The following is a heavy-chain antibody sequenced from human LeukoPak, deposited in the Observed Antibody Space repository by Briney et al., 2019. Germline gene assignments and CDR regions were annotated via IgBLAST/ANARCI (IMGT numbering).Heavy chain of an antibody. D-gene: IGHD6-13*01. CDR3: ARGYSSTH. Sequence: SETLSLTCTVSGGSISYYYWSWIRQPPGKGLEWIGYIYYSGSTNYNPSLKSRVTISVDTSKNQFSLKLSSVTAADTAVYYCARGYSSTHWGQGTRVTVSS. CDR1: GGSISYYY. V-gene: IGHV4-59*12. J-gene: IGHJ4*02. CDR2: IYYSGST.